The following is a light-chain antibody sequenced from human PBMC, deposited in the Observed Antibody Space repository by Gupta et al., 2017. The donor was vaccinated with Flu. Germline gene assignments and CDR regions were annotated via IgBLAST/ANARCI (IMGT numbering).Light chain of an antibody. CDR2: GVS. CDR3: CSYAVNSYV. J-gene: IGLJ1*01. Sequence: QSALTQPRSVSGSPGQSVTISCTGTSTDVTYYNYVSWYQQHPGKAPKLMIFGVSKRPSGVPDRFSGSKSGDTASLTISGLQAEDEADYYCCSYAVNSYVFATGTKVTVL. V-gene: IGLV2-11*01. CDR1: STDVTYYNY.